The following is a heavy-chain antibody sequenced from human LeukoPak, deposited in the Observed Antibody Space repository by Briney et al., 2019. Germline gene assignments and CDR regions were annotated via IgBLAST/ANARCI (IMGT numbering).Heavy chain of an antibody. J-gene: IGHJ6*02. D-gene: IGHD6-19*01. CDR3: ARARYSSGYYYYYGMDV. CDR1: GGSISSYY. CDR2: IYYSGST. V-gene: IGHV4-59*01. Sequence: PSETLSLTCTVSGGSISSYYWSWIRQPPGKGLEWIGYIYYSGSTNYNPSPKSRVTISVDTSKNQFSLKLSSVTAADTAVYYCARARYSSGYYYYYGMDVWGQGTTVTVSS.